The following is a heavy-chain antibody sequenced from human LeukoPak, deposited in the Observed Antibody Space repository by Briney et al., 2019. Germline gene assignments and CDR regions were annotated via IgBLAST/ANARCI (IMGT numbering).Heavy chain of an antibody. D-gene: IGHD5-18*01. V-gene: IGHV3-23*01. CDR1: GFTFSNYG. CDR2: ISGSGGST. J-gene: IGHJ4*02. CDR3: AKELVGRTDMPAYLDY. Sequence: PGGSLRLSCAASGFTFSNYGMSWVRQAPGKGLQWVSGISGSGGSTYNEDSVKGRFTISRDNSKNTLFLQMNSLRAEDTALYYGAKELVGRTDMPAYLDYWGQGTLVTVSS.